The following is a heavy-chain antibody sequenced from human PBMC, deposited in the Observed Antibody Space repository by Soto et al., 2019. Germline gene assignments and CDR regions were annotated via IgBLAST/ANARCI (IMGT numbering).Heavy chain of an antibody. J-gene: IGHJ4*02. V-gene: IGHV1-69*06. CDR1: GGSLSTNP. CDR3: ARRDSGGFYRFFDS. Sequence: SVKVSCKASGGSLSTNPISWVLQAPGQGLEWMGGTGSGTGPGNHAQKFQGRLTVTADKSTSTVYMELTNLSSEDTAVYYCARRDSGGFYRFFDSWGQGTLVTVSS. D-gene: IGHD2-15*01. CDR2: TGSGTGPG.